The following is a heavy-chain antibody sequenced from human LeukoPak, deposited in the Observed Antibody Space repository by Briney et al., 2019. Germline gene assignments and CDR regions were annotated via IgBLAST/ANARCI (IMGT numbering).Heavy chain of an antibody. Sequence: GWSLSLSCAASGFTFTSYSINWVRQAPGKGLEWVSSISSTSSYVYHADSVKGRFTISRDNAKNSVYLQMNSLRAEDTAVYYCAREGISSSWGPDYWGQGTLVTVSS. D-gene: IGHD6-13*01. CDR2: ISSTSSYV. J-gene: IGHJ4*02. V-gene: IGHV3-21*01. CDR1: GFTFTSYS. CDR3: AREGISSSWGPDY.